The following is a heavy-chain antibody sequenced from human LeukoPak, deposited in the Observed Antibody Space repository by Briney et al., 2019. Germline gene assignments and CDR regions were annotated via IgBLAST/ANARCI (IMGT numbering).Heavy chain of an antibody. CDR2: ISSSSTYI. D-gene: IGHD7-27*01. CDR1: GFTFSAYT. J-gene: IGHJ4*02. V-gene: IGHV3-21*01. CDR3: ARDDPRWGTSGDY. Sequence: GALRLSCVASGFTFSAYTMNWVRQAPGKGLEWVSFISSSSTYIYYADSLKGRFTISRDNAKNSLYLQMNSLRAEDTAVYYCARDDPRWGTSGDYWGQGTLVTVSS.